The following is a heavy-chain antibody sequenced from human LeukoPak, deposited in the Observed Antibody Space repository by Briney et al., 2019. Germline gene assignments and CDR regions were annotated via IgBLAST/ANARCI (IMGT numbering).Heavy chain of an antibody. Sequence: PSETLSLTCAVSGGSISSGGYSWSWIRQPPGKGLEWIGYIYHSGSTYYNPSLKSRVTISVDRSKNQFSLKLSSVTAADTAVYYCARASQPQQLVPLGYFDYWGQGTLVTVSS. CDR1: GGSISSGGYS. V-gene: IGHV4-30-2*01. CDR2: IYHSGST. CDR3: ARASQPQQLVPLGYFDY. J-gene: IGHJ4*02. D-gene: IGHD6-13*01.